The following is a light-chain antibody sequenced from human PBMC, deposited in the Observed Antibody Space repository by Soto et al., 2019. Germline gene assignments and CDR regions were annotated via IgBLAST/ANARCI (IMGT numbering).Light chain of an antibody. V-gene: IGKV3-20*01. Sequence: EIVLTQSPGTLSLSPGERATISCRASQSISSSYLAWYQQKPGQPPRLLLYRTFSRATGIPDRFSGSGSGTDFTLTISRLEPEDFAVYFCQQFSSSPLTFGGGTKVEI. CDR3: QQFSSSPLT. J-gene: IGKJ4*01. CDR1: QSISSSY. CDR2: RTF.